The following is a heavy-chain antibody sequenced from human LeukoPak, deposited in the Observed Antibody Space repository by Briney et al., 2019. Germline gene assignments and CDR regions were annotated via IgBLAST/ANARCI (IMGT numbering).Heavy chain of an antibody. Sequence: ASVKVSCKASGYTFTGYYMHWVRQAPGQGLEWMGWINPNSGGTNYAQKFQGRVTMTRDTSISTAYMELSRLRSDDTAVYYCARGGYYGDYEADFDPWGQGTLVTVSS. J-gene: IGHJ5*02. D-gene: IGHD4-17*01. CDR3: ARGGYYGDYEADFDP. V-gene: IGHV1-2*02. CDR1: GYTFTGYY. CDR2: INPNSGGT.